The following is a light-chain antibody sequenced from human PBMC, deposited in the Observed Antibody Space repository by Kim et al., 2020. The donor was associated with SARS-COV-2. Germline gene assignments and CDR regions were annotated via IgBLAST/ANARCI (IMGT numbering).Light chain of an antibody. Sequence: ASGGDRVTITCRASQDIANSLAWYQQKPGKVPQVLIYAASTLQSGVPSRFSGSGSGTEFTLTIGGLQTEDVATYYCQKYNSAPWTLGPGTKVDIK. CDR3: QKYNSAPWT. V-gene: IGKV1-27*01. J-gene: IGKJ1*01. CDR2: AAS. CDR1: QDIANS.